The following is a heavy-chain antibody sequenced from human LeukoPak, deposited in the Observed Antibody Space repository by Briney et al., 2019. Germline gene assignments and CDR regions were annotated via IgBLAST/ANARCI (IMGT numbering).Heavy chain of an antibody. CDR1: GFTFSRSA. Sequence: GGSLRLSCAASGFTFSRSAMNWVRQAPGKELEWVSTITDDGSSTYFADSVKGRFTISRDNSKNMLHLQMNSLRAEDTAVYYCARRNSGSYSRGFDYWGQGTLVTVSS. CDR2: ITDDGSST. CDR3: ARRNSGSYSRGFDY. V-gene: IGHV3-23*01. J-gene: IGHJ4*02. D-gene: IGHD1-26*01.